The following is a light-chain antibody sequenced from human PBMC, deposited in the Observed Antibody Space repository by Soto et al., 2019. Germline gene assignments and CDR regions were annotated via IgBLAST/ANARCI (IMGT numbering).Light chain of an antibody. Sequence: SYELTQPPSVSVAPGKTARITCGGTNIGSKSVHWYQQKPGQAPVLVIYYDSDRPSGIPERFSGSNSGNTATLTISRVEAGDEADYYCQVWDSSSDHPVFGGGTKLPS. CDR3: QVWDSSSDHPV. V-gene: IGLV3-21*04. CDR2: YDS. CDR1: NIGSKS. J-gene: IGLJ2*01.